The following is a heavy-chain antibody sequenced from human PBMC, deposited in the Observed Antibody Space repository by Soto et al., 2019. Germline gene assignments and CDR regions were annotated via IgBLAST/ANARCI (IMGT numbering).Heavy chain of an antibody. V-gene: IGHV3-7*01. CDR3: AREQPSGWYPNFDY. CDR1: GFTFSSYW. Sequence: PGGSLRLSCAASGFTFSSYWMSWVRQAPGKGLAWVANIKEDGSVKYYVDSVKGRFTITRDNAKNSLYLQMNSLRAEDTAVYYCAREQPSGWYPNFDYWGQGTLVTVSS. D-gene: IGHD6-19*01. J-gene: IGHJ4*02. CDR2: IKEDGSVK.